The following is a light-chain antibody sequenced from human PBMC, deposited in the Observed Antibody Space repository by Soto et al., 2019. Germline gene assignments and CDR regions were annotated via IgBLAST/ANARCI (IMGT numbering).Light chain of an antibody. CDR1: QAISSA. V-gene: IGKV1-13*02. CDR3: QQSYSTPRT. Sequence: ANQLTXXPXSLSASVGDRVTITCRASQAISSALAWYQQKPGKPPKLLIYDASTLKSGVPSRFSGSGSGTDFTLTISSLQPEDFATYYCQQSYSTPRTFGQGTKVDIK. CDR2: DAS. J-gene: IGKJ1*01.